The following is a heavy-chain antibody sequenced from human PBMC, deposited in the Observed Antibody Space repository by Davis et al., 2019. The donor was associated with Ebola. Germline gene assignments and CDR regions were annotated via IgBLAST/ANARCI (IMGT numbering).Heavy chain of an antibody. V-gene: IGHV4-59*08. CDR1: GGSMSPYY. CDR3: ARRVGAEWFDP. J-gene: IGHJ5*02. Sequence: PSETLSLTCAVSGGSMSPYYWSWIRQSPGKGLEWIGYIYFSGSTNYNPSLKSRISISVDTSQNEFYLWLSSVTAADTAIYYCARRVGAEWFDPWGHGILVTVSS. D-gene: IGHD3-16*01. CDR2: IYFSGST.